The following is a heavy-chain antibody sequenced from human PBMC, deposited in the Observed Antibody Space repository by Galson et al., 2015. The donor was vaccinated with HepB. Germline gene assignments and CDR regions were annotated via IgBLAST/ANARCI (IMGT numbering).Heavy chain of an antibody. J-gene: IGHJ3*02. V-gene: IGHV1-69*13. D-gene: IGHD3-10*01. CDR1: GGTFSSYA. CDR2: IIPIFGTA. Sequence: SVKVSCKASGGTFSSYAISWVRQAPGQGLEWMGGIIPIFGTANYAQKFQGRVTITADESTSTAYMELSSLRSEDTAVYYCARVYYYGSGSYYAFDIWGQGTMVTVSS. CDR3: ARVYYYGSGSYYAFDI.